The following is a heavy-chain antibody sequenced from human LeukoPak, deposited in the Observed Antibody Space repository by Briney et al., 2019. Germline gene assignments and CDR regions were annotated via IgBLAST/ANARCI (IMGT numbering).Heavy chain of an antibody. Sequence: GGSLRLSCAATGFTFSSYAMTWVRQAPGKGLEWVSSINDSGGSTYCADSMKGRLTISRDNSKNTLYLQMNSLRAEDTAVYYCAAGVVAATFDYWGQGALVTVSS. D-gene: IGHD2-15*01. J-gene: IGHJ4*02. CDR3: AAGVVAATFDY. CDR2: INDSGGST. V-gene: IGHV3-23*01. CDR1: GFTFSSYA.